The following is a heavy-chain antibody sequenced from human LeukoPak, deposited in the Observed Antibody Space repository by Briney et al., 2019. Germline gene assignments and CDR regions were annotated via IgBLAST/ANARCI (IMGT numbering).Heavy chain of an antibody. CDR3: ARRPVGSNYPALIDY. V-gene: IGHV4-39*01. J-gene: IGHJ4*02. D-gene: IGHD4/OR15-4a*01. Sequence: SETLSLTCTVSGVSISGCTYYWGWIRQPPGKGLELIGSMRYSGSTYYNPSLKSRVTMSVDTSKNQFSLRLSSVTAGDTAIYYCARRPVGSNYPALIDYWGQGTPVTVSS. CDR1: GVSISGCTYY. CDR2: MRYSGST.